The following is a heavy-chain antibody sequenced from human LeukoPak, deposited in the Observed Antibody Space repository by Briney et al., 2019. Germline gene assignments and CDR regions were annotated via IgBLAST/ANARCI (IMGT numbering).Heavy chain of an antibody. CDR2: IYPSGST. CDR1: GGSFTSYY. V-gene: IGHV4-4*07. CDR3: ARDEGRSSPGPENAFHI. J-gene: IGHJ3*02. Sequence: SETLSLTCTVSGGSFTSYYWSWFRQPAGKGLEWIGRIYPSGSTNYNPSLKSRITMSVDTSKNQFSLNLSSVTAADTAVYYCARDEGRSSPGPENAFHIWGQGTMVTVSS. D-gene: IGHD6-6*01.